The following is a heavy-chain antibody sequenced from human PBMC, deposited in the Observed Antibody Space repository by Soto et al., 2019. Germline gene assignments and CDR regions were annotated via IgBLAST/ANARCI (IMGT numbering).Heavy chain of an antibody. J-gene: IGHJ3*02. Sequence: SETLSLTCTVDGFAISTSYWGLTRQPAGKGLESIGRIAATGDYNYKHSLRGRVTMSIDSSNNKSSLRLTSVTAADTAVYDCTRVVVPDVMGAFDIRGQGPKV. D-gene: IGHD2-2*01. CDR1: GFAISTSY. V-gene: IGHV4-4*07. CDR3: TRVVVPDVMGAFDI. CDR2: IAATGDY.